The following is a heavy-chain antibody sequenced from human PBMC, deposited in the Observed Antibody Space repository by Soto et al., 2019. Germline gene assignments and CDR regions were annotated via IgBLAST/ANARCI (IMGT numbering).Heavy chain of an antibody. Sequence: GGSLRLSCAASGLTFSSYAMSWVRQAPGKGLEWVSAISGSGGSTYYADSVKGRFTISRDNSKNTLYLQMNSLRAEDTAVYYCAKDPGAWIQMDAFDIWGQGTMVTVSS. CDR2: ISGSGGST. V-gene: IGHV3-23*01. J-gene: IGHJ3*02. CDR1: GLTFSSYA. CDR3: AKDPGAWIQMDAFDI. D-gene: IGHD5-18*01.